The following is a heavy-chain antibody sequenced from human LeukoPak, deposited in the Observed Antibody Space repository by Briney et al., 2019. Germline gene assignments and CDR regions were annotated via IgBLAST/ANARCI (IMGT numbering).Heavy chain of an antibody. CDR1: GYTLDTYG. V-gene: IGHV1-18*01. CDR2: ISGYNGKA. CDR3: ARDRDSIAVAGSPRYFDY. J-gene: IGHJ4*02. Sequence: ASVKVSCKASGYTLDTYGVSWVRQAPGQGLEWMGWISGYNGKADFAPTLQSRLSMTTDASTDTAYMELRSLTSDDTAVYYCARDRDSIAVAGSPRYFDYWGQGTLVTVSS. D-gene: IGHD6-19*01.